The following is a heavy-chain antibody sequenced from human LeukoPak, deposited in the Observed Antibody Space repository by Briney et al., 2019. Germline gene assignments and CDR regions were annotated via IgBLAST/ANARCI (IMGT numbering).Heavy chain of an antibody. D-gene: IGHD3-22*01. CDR1: GFTFDDYA. V-gene: IGHV3-9*01. CDR3: AKSTNYYDSSGYSFDY. CDR2: ISWNSGSI. J-gene: IGHJ4*02. Sequence: GGSLRLSCAASGFTFDDYAMHWVRQAPGKGLEWVSGISWNSGSIGYADSVKGRFTISRDNAKNSLYLQMNSLRAEDTALYYCAKSTNYYDSSGYSFDYWGQGTLVTVSS.